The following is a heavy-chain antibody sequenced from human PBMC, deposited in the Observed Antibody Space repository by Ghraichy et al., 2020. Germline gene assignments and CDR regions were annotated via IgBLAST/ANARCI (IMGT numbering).Heavy chain of an antibody. CDR1: GFTFSDYY. Sequence: GALRLSCAASGFTFSDYYMTWIRQAPGKGLEWVSYVSGSGSAVYYADSLKGRFTISRDNAKNSLYLQMNSLRAEDTAVYYCATSSGGGYGYGLNYWGQGALVTVSS. J-gene: IGHJ4*02. D-gene: IGHD5-18*01. CDR3: ATSSGGGYGYGLNY. V-gene: IGHV3-11*01. CDR2: VSGSGSAV.